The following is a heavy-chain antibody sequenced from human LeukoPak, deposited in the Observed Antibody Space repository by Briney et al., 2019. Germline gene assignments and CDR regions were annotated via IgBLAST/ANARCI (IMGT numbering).Heavy chain of an antibody. J-gene: IGHJ5*02. Sequence: SETLSLTCTVSGGSISSSSYYWGWIRQPPGKGLEWIGSIYYSGSTYYNPSLKSRVTISVDTSKNQFSLKLSSVTAADTAVYYCASAYYDFWSNSAGFEPWGQGTLVTVSS. CDR3: ASAYYDFWSNSAGFEP. CDR2: IYYSGST. D-gene: IGHD3-3*01. V-gene: IGHV4-39*07. CDR1: GGSISSSSYY.